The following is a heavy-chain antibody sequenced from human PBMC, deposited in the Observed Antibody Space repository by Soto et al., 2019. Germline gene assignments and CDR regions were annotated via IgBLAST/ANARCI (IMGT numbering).Heavy chain of an antibody. CDR3: ANRSYHTFIDY. CDR2: IYWNDDK. D-gene: IGHD1-26*01. CDR1: AFSLSTRGVG. J-gene: IGHJ4*02. V-gene: IGHV2-5*01. Sequence: SGPPRVNPTQTLTLTGTLAAFSLSTRGVGVGWIRQPPGKALEWLALIYWNDDKRYSPSLKSRLTITKDTSKNQVVLTMTNMDPVDTATYYCANRSYHTFIDYWGQGTLVTVSS.